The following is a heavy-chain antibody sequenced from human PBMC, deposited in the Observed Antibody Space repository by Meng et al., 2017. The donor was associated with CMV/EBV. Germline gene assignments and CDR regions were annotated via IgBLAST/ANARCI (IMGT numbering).Heavy chain of an antibody. J-gene: IGHJ4*02. V-gene: IGHV3-64*02. CDR1: GFTFRNYA. D-gene: IGHD3-10*01. CDR2: ISSNGSNT. CDR3: ARAAGSLLRYYFDY. Sequence: GESLKISCAASGFTFRNYAMHWVRQAPGKGLQYVSAISSNGSNTYYADSVKGRFTISRDNSKNTLYLQMGSLRAEDTAVYYCARAAGSLLRYYFDYWGQGTLVTVSS.